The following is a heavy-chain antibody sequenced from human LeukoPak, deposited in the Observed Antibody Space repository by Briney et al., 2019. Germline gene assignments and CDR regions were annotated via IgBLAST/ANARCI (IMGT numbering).Heavy chain of an antibody. CDR2: IRYDGSNK. J-gene: IGHJ4*02. D-gene: IGHD3-10*01. CDR3: AKDLRGSETAGIDY. CDR1: GFTFSSYG. Sequence: GGALRISCAASGFTFSSYGMHWVRQAPGKGLEGVAFIRYDGSNKYYADSVKGRFTISRDNSKNTLYLQMNSLRAEDTAVYYCAKDLRGSETAGIDYWGQGTLVTVSS. V-gene: IGHV3-30*02.